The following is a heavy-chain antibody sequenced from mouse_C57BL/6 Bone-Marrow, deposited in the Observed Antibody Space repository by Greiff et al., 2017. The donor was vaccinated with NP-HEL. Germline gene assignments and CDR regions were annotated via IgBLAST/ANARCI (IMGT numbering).Heavy chain of an antibody. CDR3: ARDRRHYGYNY. CDR1: GFTFSSYA. Sequence: EVQGVESGGGLVKPGGSLKLSCAASGFTFSSYAMSWVRQTPEKRLEWVATISDGGSYTYYPDNVKGRFTISRDTAKNNLYLQMSHLKSEDTAMYYCARDRRHYGYNYWGQGTTLTVSS. CDR2: ISDGGSYT. V-gene: IGHV5-4*01. J-gene: IGHJ2*01. D-gene: IGHD2-2*01.